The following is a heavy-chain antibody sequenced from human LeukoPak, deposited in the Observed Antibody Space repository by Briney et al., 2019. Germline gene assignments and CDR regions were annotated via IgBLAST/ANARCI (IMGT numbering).Heavy chain of an antibody. CDR2: IYYSGST. Sequence: PSETLSLTCTVSGGSISSYYLSWIRQPPGKGLEWIGYIYYSGSTNYNPSLKSRVTISVDTSKNQFSLKLSSVTAADTAVYYCARGRYCSGGSCYPDAPTGVWGKGTTVTVSS. V-gene: IGHV4-59*01. CDR3: ARGRYCSGGSCYPDAPTGV. D-gene: IGHD2-15*01. J-gene: IGHJ6*04. CDR1: GGSISSYY.